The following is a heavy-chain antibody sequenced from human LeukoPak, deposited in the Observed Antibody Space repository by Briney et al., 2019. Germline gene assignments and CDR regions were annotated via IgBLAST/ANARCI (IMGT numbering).Heavy chain of an antibody. Sequence: PSETLSLTCTVSGGSISSYYWSWIGQPPGKGLEWIGYIYYSGSTNYNPSLKSRVTISVDTSKNQFSLKLSSVTAADTAVYYCARVYYGSGSALPYYYYGMDVWGQGTTVTVSS. D-gene: IGHD3-10*01. CDR1: GGSISSYY. CDR2: IYYSGST. V-gene: IGHV4-59*01. J-gene: IGHJ6*02. CDR3: ARVYYGSGSALPYYYYGMDV.